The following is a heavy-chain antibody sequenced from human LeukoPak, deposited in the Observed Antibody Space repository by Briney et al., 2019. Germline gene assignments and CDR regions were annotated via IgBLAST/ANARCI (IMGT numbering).Heavy chain of an antibody. CDR2: INPNSGGT. V-gene: IGHV1-2*02. Sequence: ASVKVPCKASGYTFTGYYMHWVRQAPGQGLEWMGWINPNSGGTNYAQKFQGRVTMTRDTSISTAYMELSRLRSDDTAVYYCARDPTVYDSSGFGGDYWGQGTLVTVSS. D-gene: IGHD3-22*01. CDR1: GYTFTGYY. CDR3: ARDPTVYDSSGFGGDY. J-gene: IGHJ4*02.